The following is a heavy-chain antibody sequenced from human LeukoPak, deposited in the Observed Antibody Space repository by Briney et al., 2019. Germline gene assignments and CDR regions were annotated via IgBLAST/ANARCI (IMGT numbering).Heavy chain of an antibody. V-gene: IGHV3-33*01. CDR1: GFTFSNYG. J-gene: IGHJ4*02. CDR2: IWYDGSNK. CDR3: ARVTRLLYFDY. Sequence: GGSLRLSCAASGFTFSNYGMHWVRQAPGKGLEWVALIWYDGSNKYYANSVRGRFTISRDNSKNTLYLQMESLRVEDTAVYYCARVTRLLYFDYWGQGTLVTVSS. D-gene: IGHD1-26*01.